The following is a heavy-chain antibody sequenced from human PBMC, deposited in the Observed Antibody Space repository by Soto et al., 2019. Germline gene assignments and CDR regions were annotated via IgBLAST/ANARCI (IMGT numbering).Heavy chain of an antibody. J-gene: IGHJ5*02. D-gene: IGHD3-9*01. V-gene: IGHV1-2*02. CDR2: VNPNTGVT. CDR3: TTLRLDP. CDR1: GYTFTAFY. Sequence: ASVKVSCKASGYTFTAFYMNWVRQAPGQGLEWMGWVNPNTGVTKYAQKFQGRVTMTRDTSINTAYMELSGLTSDDTAVYYCTTLRLDPWGQGTLVTVS.